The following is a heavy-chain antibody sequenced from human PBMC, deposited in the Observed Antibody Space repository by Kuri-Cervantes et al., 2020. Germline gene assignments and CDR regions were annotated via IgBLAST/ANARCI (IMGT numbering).Heavy chain of an antibody. CDR1: GESIISYY. V-gene: IGHV4-59*13. D-gene: IGHD4-23*01. J-gene: IGHJ4*02. CDR2: IYYSGST. Sequence: GSLRLSCTVSGESIISYYWSWIRQPPGKGLEWIGYIYYSGSTNYNPSLKSRVTISVDTSKNQFSLKLSSVTAADTAVYYCARGAGDYGGNSDYWGQGTLVTVSS. CDR3: ARGAGDYGGNSDY.